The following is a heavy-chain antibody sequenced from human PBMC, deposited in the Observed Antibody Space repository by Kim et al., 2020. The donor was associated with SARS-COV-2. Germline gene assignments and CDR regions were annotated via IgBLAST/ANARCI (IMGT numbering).Heavy chain of an antibody. J-gene: IGHJ4*02. CDR1: GYTFTGYY. CDR2: INPNSGGT. Sequence: ASVKVSCKASGYTFTGYYMHWVRQAPGQGLEWMGRINPNSGGTNYAQKFQGRVTMTRDTSISTAYMELSRLRSDDTAVYYCATTSYGGWGWVGWGQGTLVTVSS. CDR3: ATTSYGGWGWVG. D-gene: IGHD1-26*01. V-gene: IGHV1-2*06.